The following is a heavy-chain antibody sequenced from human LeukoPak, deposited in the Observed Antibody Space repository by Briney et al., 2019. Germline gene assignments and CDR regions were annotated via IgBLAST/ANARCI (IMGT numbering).Heavy chain of an antibody. V-gene: IGHV1-69*05. CDR1: GGTFSSYA. D-gene: IGHD1-20*01. CDR3: AGGAAVSGSPFQGDY. Sequence: ASVKVSCKASGGTFSSYAINWVRQAPGQGLEWMGGIVPIFGTANYAQKFQGRVAITTDESTTIAYMELSSLRSEDTAVYYCAGGAAVSGSPFQGDYWRQGTLVTVSS. CDR2: IVPIFGTA. J-gene: IGHJ4*02.